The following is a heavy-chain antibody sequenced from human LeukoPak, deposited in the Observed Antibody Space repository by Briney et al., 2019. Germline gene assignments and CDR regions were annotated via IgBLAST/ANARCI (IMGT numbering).Heavy chain of an antibody. J-gene: IGHJ5*02. CDR1: GGSISSYY. V-gene: IGHV4-4*07. Sequence: SETLSLTCTVSGGSISSYYWSWIRQPAGKGLEWIGRIYTSGSTNYNPSLKSRVTMSVGTSKNQFSLKLSSVTAADTAVYYCARDGNYPEYNWFDPWGQGTLVTVSS. D-gene: IGHD5-24*01. CDR3: ARDGNYPEYNWFDP. CDR2: IYTSGST.